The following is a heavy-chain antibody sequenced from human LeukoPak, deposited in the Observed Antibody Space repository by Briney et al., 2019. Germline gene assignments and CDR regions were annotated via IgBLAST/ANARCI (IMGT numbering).Heavy chain of an antibody. Sequence: SVKVSCKASGGTXSSYAISWVRQAPGQGLELMGGIIPIFGTANYAQKFQGRVTITADESTSTAYMELSSLRSEDTAVYYCAREYCGGDCYDYYFDYWGQGTLVTVSS. CDR1: GGTXSSYA. CDR2: IIPIFGTA. CDR3: AREYCGGDCYDYYFDY. V-gene: IGHV1-69*13. D-gene: IGHD2-21*02. J-gene: IGHJ4*02.